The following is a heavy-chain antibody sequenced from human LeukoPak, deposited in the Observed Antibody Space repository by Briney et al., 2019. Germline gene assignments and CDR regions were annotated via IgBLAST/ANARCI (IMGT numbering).Heavy chain of an antibody. D-gene: IGHD2-15*01. CDR2: ISAGGNT. CDR3: AKQLGYCSDGSCYFPY. J-gene: IGHJ4*02. V-gene: IGHV3-23*01. Sequence: GGSLRLSCAASGFTFSSYAMSWVRQAPGKGLEWVSTISAGGNTYYADSVQGRFTISRDNSKSTLCLQMNSLRAEDTAVYYCAKQLGYCSDGSCYFPYWGQGTLVTVSS. CDR1: GFTFSSYA.